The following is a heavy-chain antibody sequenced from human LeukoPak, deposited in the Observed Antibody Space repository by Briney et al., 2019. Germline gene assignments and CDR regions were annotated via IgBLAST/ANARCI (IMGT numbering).Heavy chain of an antibody. D-gene: IGHD4-17*01. Sequence: GGSLRLSCAASGFTFSSYEMNWVRQAPGKGLEWVSYISFSGSTIYYADSVKGRFTISRDNAKNSLYVQMNSLRAEDTAVYYCAKNFYGDYNFFFDYWGQGALVTVSS. J-gene: IGHJ4*02. CDR3: AKNFYGDYNFFFDY. CDR1: GFTFSSYE. V-gene: IGHV3-48*03. CDR2: ISFSGSTI.